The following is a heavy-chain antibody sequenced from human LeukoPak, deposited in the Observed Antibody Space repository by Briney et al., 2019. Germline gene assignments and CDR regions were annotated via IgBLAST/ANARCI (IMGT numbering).Heavy chain of an antibody. CDR2: IYYSGST. Sequence: SETLSLTCTVSGGSISSYYWSWIRQPPGKGLEWIGYIYYSGSTNYNPSFKSRVTISVDTSKNQFSLKLSSVTAADTAVYYCARTYNWFDPWGQGTLVTVSS. J-gene: IGHJ5*02. V-gene: IGHV4-59*01. CDR3: ARTYNWFDP. CDR1: GGSISSYY.